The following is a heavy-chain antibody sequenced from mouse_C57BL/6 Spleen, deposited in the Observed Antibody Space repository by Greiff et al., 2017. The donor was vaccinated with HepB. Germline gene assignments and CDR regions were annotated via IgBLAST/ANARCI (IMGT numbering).Heavy chain of an antibody. CDR3: ARWASTTVVARYFDV. D-gene: IGHD1-1*01. J-gene: IGHJ1*03. CDR1: GYSITSDY. Sequence: EVQLQESGPGLAKPSQTLSLTCSVTGYSITSDYWNWVRKFPGNKLEYMGNISYSGSTDYNPSLKSRISITRDTSKNQYYLQLNSVTTEDTATYYCARWASTTVVARYFDVWGTGTTVTVSS. CDR2: ISYSGST. V-gene: IGHV3-8*01.